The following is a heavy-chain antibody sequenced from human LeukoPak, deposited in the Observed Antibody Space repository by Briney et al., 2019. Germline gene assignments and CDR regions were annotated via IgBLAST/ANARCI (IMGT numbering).Heavy chain of an antibody. V-gene: IGHV4-4*02. D-gene: IGHD4-17*01. CDR2: IYHSGST. Sequence: SETLSLTCAVSGGSISSSNWWSWVRQPPGKGLEWIGEIYHSGSTNYNPSLKSRVTISVDKSKNQFSLKLSSVTAADTAVYYCARGPDYGDTNWFDPWGQGTLVTVSS. CDR1: GGSISSSNW. CDR3: ARGPDYGDTNWFDP. J-gene: IGHJ5*02.